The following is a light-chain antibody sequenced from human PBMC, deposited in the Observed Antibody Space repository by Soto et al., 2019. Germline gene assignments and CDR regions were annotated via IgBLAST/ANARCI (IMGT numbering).Light chain of an antibody. CDR1: SSDVGGYNY. CDR2: DVS. CDR3: SSYRSSSTLYV. V-gene: IGLV2-14*01. J-gene: IGLJ1*01. Sequence: QSVLTQPASVSGSPGQSITISCTGTSSDVGGYNYVSWYQQHPGKAPKLMTYDVSNRPSGVSNRFSGSKSGNTASLTISGLQAEDEADYYCSSYRSSSTLYVFGTGTKVTVL.